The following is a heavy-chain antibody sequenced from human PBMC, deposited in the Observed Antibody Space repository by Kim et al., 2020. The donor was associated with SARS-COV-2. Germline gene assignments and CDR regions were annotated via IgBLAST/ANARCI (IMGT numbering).Heavy chain of an antibody. D-gene: IGHD4-17*01. CDR2: IYYSGST. J-gene: IGHJ4*02. V-gene: IGHV4-30-4*01. Sequence: SETLSLTCTVSGGSISSGDYYWSWIRQPPGKGLEWIGFIYYSGSTYYNPSLKSRVTISVDTSKNQFSLKLSSVTAADTAVYYCAREHDYADHFDYWGQGTLVTVSS. CDR1: GGSISSGDYY. CDR3: AREHDYADHFDY.